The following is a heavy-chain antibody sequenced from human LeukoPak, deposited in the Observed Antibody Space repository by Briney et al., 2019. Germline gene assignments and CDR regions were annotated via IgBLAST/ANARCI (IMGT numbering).Heavy chain of an antibody. CDR3: AKSLDRKSWFVFRH. Sequence: GGSLRLSCAASGFTFSNYGLSWVRQAPGKGLEWVSGISGSGTSTYYADSVKGRFTTSRDSSKNTVFLQMNSLRAEDTAIYYCAKSLDRKSWFVFRHWGQGTLVTVSS. V-gene: IGHV3-23*01. CDR1: GFTFSNYG. CDR2: ISGSGTST. J-gene: IGHJ1*01. D-gene: IGHD3-10*01.